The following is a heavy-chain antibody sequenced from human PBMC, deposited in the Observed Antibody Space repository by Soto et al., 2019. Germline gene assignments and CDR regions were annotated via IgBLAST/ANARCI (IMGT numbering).Heavy chain of an antibody. J-gene: IGHJ4*02. CDR2: IYPGNSDT. V-gene: IGHV5-51*01. Sequence: VESKKNSCKGSGCKFTNYWVRCISQMPGKGLEWMGIIYPGNSDTRYSPSFQGQVTISADKSISTAYLQWSSLKASDTAMYYCARRIAAAGPPDFWGQGTLVTV. D-gene: IGHD6-13*01. CDR3: ARRIAAAGPPDF. CDR1: GCKFTNYW.